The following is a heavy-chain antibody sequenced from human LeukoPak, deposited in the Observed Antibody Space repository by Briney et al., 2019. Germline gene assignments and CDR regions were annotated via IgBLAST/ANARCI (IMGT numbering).Heavy chain of an antibody. J-gene: IGHJ4*02. CDR3: ARGIAAAAKQGGFDF. V-gene: IGHV4-4*07. CDR2: IYTTGST. Sequence: SETLSLTCSVSGDSISSYYWSWIRQPAGKGLEWIGRIYTTGSTNYNPSLKSRVTMSVDTSKNHFSLKLSSVTAADTAVYYCARGIAAAAKQGGFDFWGQGTLVTVSS. D-gene: IGHD6-13*01. CDR1: GDSISSYY.